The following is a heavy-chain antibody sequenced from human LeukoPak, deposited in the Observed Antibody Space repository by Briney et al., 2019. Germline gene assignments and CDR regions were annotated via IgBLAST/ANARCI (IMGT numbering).Heavy chain of an antibody. CDR3: ARGKTSQNIVTRKTYNWFDP. J-gene: IGHJ5*02. CDR1: GFTFSSYE. Sequence: GGSLRLSCAASGFTFSSYEMNWVRQAPGKGLEWVSYISSSGSTIYYADSVKGRFTISRDNAKNSLYLQMKSLKAEDTAVYYCARGKTSQNIVTRKTYNWFDPWGQGTLVTVSS. D-gene: IGHD2/OR15-2a*01. CDR2: ISSSGSTI. V-gene: IGHV3-48*03.